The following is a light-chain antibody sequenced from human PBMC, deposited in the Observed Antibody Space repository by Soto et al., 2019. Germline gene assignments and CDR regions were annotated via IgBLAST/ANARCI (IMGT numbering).Light chain of an antibody. CDR1: SSNIGAGYD. Sequence: QSVLTQPPSVSGAPGQGVTISCTGGSSNIGAGYDVHWYQQLPGTAPNLLIYGKTNRPSGVPDRFSGSKSGTSASLAITGLQAEDDADYYCQSYDSSLSGVVFGGGTKLTVL. J-gene: IGLJ2*01. V-gene: IGLV1-40*01. CDR3: QSYDSSLSGVV. CDR2: GKT.